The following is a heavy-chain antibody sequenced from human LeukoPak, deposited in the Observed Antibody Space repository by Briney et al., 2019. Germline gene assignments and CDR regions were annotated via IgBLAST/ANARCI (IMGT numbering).Heavy chain of an antibody. D-gene: IGHD6-13*01. V-gene: IGHV3-11*01. CDR3: ARDQQLDYYYYGMEV. J-gene: IGHJ6*02. Sequence: GGPLRLSCAASGFTFSDYYMSWIRQAPGKGLEWVSYISSSGSTIYYADSVKGRFTISRDNDKNSLYLQMNSLRAEDTAVYYCARDQQLDYYYYGMEVWGQGTTVTVSS. CDR1: GFTFSDYY. CDR2: ISSSGSTI.